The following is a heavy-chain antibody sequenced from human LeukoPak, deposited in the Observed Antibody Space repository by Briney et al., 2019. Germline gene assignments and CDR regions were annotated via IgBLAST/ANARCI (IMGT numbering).Heavy chain of an antibody. CDR3: ARTRTDRYYYYGMDV. CDR1: GGSISSHY. J-gene: IGHJ6*02. V-gene: IGHV4-59*11. Sequence: PSETLSLTCTVSGGSISSHYWSWIRQPPGKGLEWIGYIYYSGSTNYNPSLKSRVTISVDTSKNQFSLKLSSVTAADTAVYYCARTRTDRYYYYGMDVWGQGTAVTVSS. CDR2: IYYSGST. D-gene: IGHD4-17*01.